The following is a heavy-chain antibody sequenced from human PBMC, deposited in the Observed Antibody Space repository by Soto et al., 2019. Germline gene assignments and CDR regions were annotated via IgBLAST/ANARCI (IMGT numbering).Heavy chain of an antibody. V-gene: IGHV3-21*01. CDR1: GFTFSSYS. D-gene: IGHD3-22*01. Sequence: PGGSLRLSCAASGFTFSSYSMNWVRQAPGKGLEWVSSISSSSSYIYYADSVKGRFTISRDNAKNSLYLQMNSLRAEDTAVYYCARDYYYDSSGYYAGFDYWGQGTLFTVSS. CDR3: ARDYYYDSSGYYAGFDY. J-gene: IGHJ4*02. CDR2: ISSSSSYI.